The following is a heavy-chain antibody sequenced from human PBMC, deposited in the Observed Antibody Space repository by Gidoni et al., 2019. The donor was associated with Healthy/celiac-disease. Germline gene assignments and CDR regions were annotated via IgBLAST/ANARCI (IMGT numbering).Heavy chain of an antibody. V-gene: IGHV1-18*04. CDR3: ARVDVVVPAAIRWDYYFDY. CDR1: GYTFTSYG. J-gene: IGHJ4*02. D-gene: IGHD2-2*01. CDR2: ISAYNGNT. Sequence: QVQLVQSGAEVKKPGASVKVSCKASGYTFTSYGISWVRQAPGQGLEWMGWISAYNGNTNYAQKLQGRVTMTTDTSTSTAYMELRSLRSDDTAVYYCARVDVVVPAAIRWDYYFDYWGQGTLVTVSS.